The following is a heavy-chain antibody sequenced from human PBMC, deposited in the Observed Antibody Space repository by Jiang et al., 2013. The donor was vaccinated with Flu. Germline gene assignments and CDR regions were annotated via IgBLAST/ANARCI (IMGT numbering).Heavy chain of an antibody. V-gene: IGHV3-48*03. J-gene: IGHJ4*02. CDR3: ARGRAGSRSFIDY. D-gene: IGHD2-15*01. CDR2: ISSSGSTI. Sequence: VQLLESGGGLVQPGGSLRLSCAASGFTFSSYEMNWVRQAPGKGLEWVSYISSSGSTIYYADSVKGRFTISRDNAKNSLYLQMNSLRAEDTAVYYCARGRAGSRSFIDYWGQGTLVTVSS. CDR1: GFTFSSYE.